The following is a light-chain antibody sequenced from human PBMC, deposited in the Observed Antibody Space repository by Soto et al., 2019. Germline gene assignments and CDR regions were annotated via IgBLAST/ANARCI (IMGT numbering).Light chain of an antibody. CDR1: QGISSW. J-gene: IGKJ5*01. Sequence: FVVSSIRNKVTITCRASQGISSWLAWYQQKTGKAPKLLIYAASSLQSGVPSRFSGSGSGTDITLTISRLQPEDSATYYWRQANRFPPTFGQGTRLEIK. V-gene: IGKV1-12*01. CDR3: RQANRFPPT. CDR2: AAS.